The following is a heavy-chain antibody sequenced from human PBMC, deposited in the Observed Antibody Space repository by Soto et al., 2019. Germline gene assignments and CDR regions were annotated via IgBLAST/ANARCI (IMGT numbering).Heavy chain of an antibody. Sequence: SETLSLTCAVSGGSISSNNWWSWVRQPPGKGLEWIGEIYHSGSTNYNPSLKSRVTISVDKSKNQFSLKLSSVTAADTAVFYCARLGGSYAVPHFDYWGQGTLVTVSS. CDR2: IYHSGST. CDR1: GGSISSNNW. V-gene: IGHV4-4*02. J-gene: IGHJ4*02. D-gene: IGHD1-26*01. CDR3: ARLGGSYAVPHFDY.